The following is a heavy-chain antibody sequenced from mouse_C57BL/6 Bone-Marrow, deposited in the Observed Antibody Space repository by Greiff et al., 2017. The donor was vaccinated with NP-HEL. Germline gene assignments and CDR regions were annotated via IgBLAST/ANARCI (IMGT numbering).Heavy chain of an antibody. V-gene: IGHV1-81*01. Sequence: QVQLQQSGAELARPGASVKLSCKASGYTFTSYGISWVKQRTGQGLEWIGEIYPRSGNTYYNEKFKGKATLTADKSSSTAYMELRSLTSEDSAVYFCARRKYGQGFANWGQGTLVTVSA. CDR1: GYTFTSYG. J-gene: IGHJ3*01. CDR2: IYPRSGNT. CDR3: ARRKYGQGFAN. D-gene: IGHD1-1*01.